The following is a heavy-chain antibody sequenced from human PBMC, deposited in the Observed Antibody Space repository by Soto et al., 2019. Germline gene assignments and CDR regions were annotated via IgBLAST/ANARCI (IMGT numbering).Heavy chain of an antibody. V-gene: IGHV3-33*01. D-gene: IGHD2-2*02. J-gene: IGHJ4*02. CDR2: LWYDGSRE. Sequence: QVQLVESGGGVVQPGRSLRLSCAASGFSVNTHVIHWIRQAPGKGLEWVAVLWYDGSREYYADSVKGRFTISRDNSKNMMYLQMDNLRVEDTAVYYCARVPRFDTWYFDYWGQGTLATSPQ. CDR1: GFSVNTHV. CDR3: ARVPRFDTWYFDY.